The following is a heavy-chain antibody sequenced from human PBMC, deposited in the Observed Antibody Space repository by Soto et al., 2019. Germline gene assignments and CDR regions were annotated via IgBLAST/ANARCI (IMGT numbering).Heavy chain of an antibody. V-gene: IGHV3-23*01. CDR2: LSGSGGTT. J-gene: IGHJ1*01. Sequence: EVQLLESGGGLVQPGGSLILCCTVSGVTFSNYAMNWVRQAPGKGLEWVSSLSGSGGTTYYADSVKGRFIISRDNAKNALYLQMNSLTAEDTAVSYCARAFSGSYYRYFQNWGQGTLVTVSS. D-gene: IGHD1-26*01. CDR1: GVTFSNYA. CDR3: ARAFSGSYYRYFQN.